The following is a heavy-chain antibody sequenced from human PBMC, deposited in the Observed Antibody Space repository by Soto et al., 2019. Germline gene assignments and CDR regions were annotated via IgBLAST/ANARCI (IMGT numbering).Heavy chain of an antibody. Sequence: ASVKVSCKASGYTFTSYGISWVRQAPGQGLEWMGWISAYNGNTNYAQKLQGRVTMTTDTSTSTAYMELRSLRSDDTAVYYCARVGRELLTYYYYYGMDVWGQGTTVTVSS. D-gene: IGHD1-26*01. J-gene: IGHJ6*02. CDR2: ISAYNGNT. CDR1: GYTFTSYG. CDR3: ARVGRELLTYYYYYGMDV. V-gene: IGHV1-18*01.